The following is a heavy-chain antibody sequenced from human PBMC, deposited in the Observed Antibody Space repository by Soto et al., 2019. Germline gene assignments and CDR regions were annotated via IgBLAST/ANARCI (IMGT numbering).Heavy chain of an antibody. V-gene: IGHV1-2*02. Sequence: VASVKVSCKASGYTFTGYYMHWVRQAPGQGLEWMGWINPNSGGTNYAQKFQGRVTMTRDTSISTAYMELSRLRSDDTAVYYCARDMVYYYDSSGYSGADYWGQGTLVTFSS. J-gene: IGHJ4*02. CDR1: GYTFTGYY. CDR3: ARDMVYYYDSSGYSGADY. D-gene: IGHD3-22*01. CDR2: INPNSGGT.